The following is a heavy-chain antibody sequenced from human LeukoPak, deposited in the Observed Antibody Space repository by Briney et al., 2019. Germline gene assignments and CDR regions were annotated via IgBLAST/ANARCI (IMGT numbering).Heavy chain of an antibody. Sequence: GGSLRLSCAASGFTFSSYSMNWVRQAPGKGLEWVSYISSSSSTIYYADSVKGRFTISRDNAKNSLYLQMNSLRAEDTAVYYCARSINDYMDVWGKGTTVTVSS. CDR1: GFTFSSYS. J-gene: IGHJ6*03. D-gene: IGHD1-14*01. CDR2: ISSSSSTI. CDR3: ARSINDYMDV. V-gene: IGHV3-48*01.